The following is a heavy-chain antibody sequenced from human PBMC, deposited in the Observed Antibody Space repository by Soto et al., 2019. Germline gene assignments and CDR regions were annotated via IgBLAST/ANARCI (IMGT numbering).Heavy chain of an antibody. CDR2: ISYDGSNK. Sequence: QVQLVEPGGGVVQPGRSLRLSCTASGFTFSSYAMHWVRQAPGKGLEWVAVISYDGSNKYYADSVKGRFTISRDNSKNTLFLQMNSLRAEDTAVYYCARPDYGSGSYPDYWGQGTLVTVSS. CDR3: ARPDYGSGSYPDY. D-gene: IGHD3-10*01. V-gene: IGHV3-30-3*01. J-gene: IGHJ4*02. CDR1: GFTFSSYA.